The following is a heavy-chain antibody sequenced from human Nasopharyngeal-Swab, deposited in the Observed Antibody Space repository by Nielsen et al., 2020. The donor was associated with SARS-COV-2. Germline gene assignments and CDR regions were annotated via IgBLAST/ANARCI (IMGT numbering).Heavy chain of an antibody. CDR2: ISSSGTTK. CDR3: ARSPDVFDI. J-gene: IGHJ3*02. Sequence: GGSLRLSCAASGFIFSDYYMTWIRQAPGKGPEWVSNISSSGTTKYYADSVKGRFTISRDNAKNSLFLQMNSLRAEDTAAYYCARSPDVFDIWGQGTMVTVSS. CDR1: GFIFSDYY. V-gene: IGHV3-11*04.